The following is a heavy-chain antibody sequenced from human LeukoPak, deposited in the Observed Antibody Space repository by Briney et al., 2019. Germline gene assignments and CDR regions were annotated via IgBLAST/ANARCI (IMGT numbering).Heavy chain of an antibody. J-gene: IGHJ4*02. CDR2: IGSAGEI. V-gene: IGHV3-13*04. D-gene: IGHD3-22*01. Sequence: PGGSLRLSCAASGFTIRSYDMHWVRQPTGNGLEWVSAIGSAGEINYPGSVKGRFTISRDNAKNSLYLQMNSLRAGDTAVYYCVRVDNSAYSDGGQGTLVTVSS. CDR3: VRVDNSAYSD. CDR1: GFTIRSYD.